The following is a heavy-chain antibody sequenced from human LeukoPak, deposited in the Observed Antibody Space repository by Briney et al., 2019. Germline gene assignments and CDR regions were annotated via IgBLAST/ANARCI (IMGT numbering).Heavy chain of an antibody. Sequence: ASVEVSCKASGYTFTSYDINWVRQATGQGLEWMGWMNPNSGNTGYAQKFQGRVTMTRNTSISTAYMELSSLRSEDTAVYYCARGQTAYGSGSFDYWGQGTLVTVSS. CDR1: GYTFTSYD. CDR3: ARGQTAYGSGSFDY. V-gene: IGHV1-8*02. J-gene: IGHJ4*02. D-gene: IGHD3-10*01. CDR2: MNPNSGNT.